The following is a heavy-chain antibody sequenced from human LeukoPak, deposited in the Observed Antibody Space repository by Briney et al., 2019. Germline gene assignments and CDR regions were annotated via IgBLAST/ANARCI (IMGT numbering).Heavy chain of an antibody. CDR1: GFTFSSYW. CDR3: ARESYYGGALAP. V-gene: IGHV3-74*01. CDR2: INSDGSST. J-gene: IGHJ5*02. Sequence: GGSLRLSCAASGFTFSSYWMHWVRQAPGKGLVWVSRINSDGSSTSYADSVKGRFTISRDNAKNTLYVQMNSLRGEDTAVYYCARESYYGGALAPWGPGTLVTVSS. D-gene: IGHD3-10*01.